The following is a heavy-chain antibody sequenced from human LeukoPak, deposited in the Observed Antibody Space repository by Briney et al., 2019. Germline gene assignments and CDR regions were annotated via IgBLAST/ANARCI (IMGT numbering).Heavy chain of an antibody. Sequence: GGPLRLSCAASGLTFDRYDMHWVRQATGKGLEWVSAIGNAADTYYPGSVKGRFTISRENAKNSLYLQMNALRAGDTAVYFCAGGRGQIINYWGQGTLVTVSS. CDR3: AGGRGQIINY. CDR2: IGNAADT. V-gene: IGHV3-13*01. CDR1: GLTFDRYD. J-gene: IGHJ4*02.